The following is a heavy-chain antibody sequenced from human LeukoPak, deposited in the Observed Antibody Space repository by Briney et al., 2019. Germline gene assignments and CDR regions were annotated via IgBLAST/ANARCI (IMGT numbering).Heavy chain of an antibody. Sequence: GGSLRLSCEGSAFIFSGHWMNWVRQAPGKGLEWVSAISGSGGSTYYADSVKGRFTISRDNSKNTLYLQMNSLRAEDTAVYYCAKEEWELRSRHYDYWGQGTLVTVSS. CDR1: AFIFSGHW. CDR3: AKEEWELRSRHYDY. J-gene: IGHJ4*02. D-gene: IGHD1-26*01. CDR2: ISGSGGST. V-gene: IGHV3-23*01.